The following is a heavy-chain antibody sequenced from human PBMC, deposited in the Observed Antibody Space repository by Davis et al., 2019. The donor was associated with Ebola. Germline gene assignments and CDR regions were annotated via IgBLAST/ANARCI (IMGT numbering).Heavy chain of an antibody. CDR3: ARDSDYGYYHGMDV. V-gene: IGHV3-33*08. CDR1: GFLFRTYN. Sequence: GGSLRLSCVGSGFLFRTYNMNWVRQAPGKGLEWVATIWYDESNSYYADSVKGRFTISRDDSKNTLYLQMNSLRAEDTAVYYCARDSDYGYYHGMDVWGQGTTVTVSS. J-gene: IGHJ6*02. CDR2: IWYDESNS. D-gene: IGHD6-19*01.